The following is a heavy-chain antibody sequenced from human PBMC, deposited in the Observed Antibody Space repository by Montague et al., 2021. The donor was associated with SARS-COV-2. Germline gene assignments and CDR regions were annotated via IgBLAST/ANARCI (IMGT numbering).Heavy chain of an antibody. CDR3: ARESGYSSGWRYYYGMDV. D-gene: IGHD6-19*01. J-gene: IGHJ6*02. V-gene: IGHV4-4*07. CDR2: LYTSGST. Sequence: SETLSLTCTVSGGSLSSDYWTWIRQPAGKGLEWIGRLYTSGSTTYNPSLKSRVTMSVNTSKNQFSLNVTSVTAADTAIYYCARESGYSSGWRYYYGMDVWGQGTTVTVS. CDR1: GGSLSSDY.